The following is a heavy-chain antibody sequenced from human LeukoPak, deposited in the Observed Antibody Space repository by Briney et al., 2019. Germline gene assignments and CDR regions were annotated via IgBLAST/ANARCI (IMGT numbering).Heavy chain of an antibody. Sequence: SETLSLTCAVSGGSISSSNWWSWVRQPPGKGLEWIGEIYHSGSTNYNPSLKSRVTISVDTSKNQFSLKLSSVTAADTAVYYCARGRKLAWGYSYGYSGFDYWGQGTLVTVSP. D-gene: IGHD5-18*01. CDR3: ARGRKLAWGYSYGYSGFDY. J-gene: IGHJ4*02. V-gene: IGHV4-4*02. CDR2: IYHSGST. CDR1: GGSISSSNW.